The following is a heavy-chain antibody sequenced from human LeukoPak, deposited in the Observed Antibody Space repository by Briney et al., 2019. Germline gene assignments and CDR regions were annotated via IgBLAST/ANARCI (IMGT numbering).Heavy chain of an antibody. V-gene: IGHV1-18*04. J-gene: IGHJ4*02. D-gene: IGHD3-10*01. CDR3: ARDRVPLYGSGSYYVY. CDR2: ISAYNGNT. CDR1: GYTFTSYG. Sequence: DSVKVSCKASGYTFTSYGISWVRQTPGQGLEWVGWISAYNGNTNYAQKLQGRVTMTTDTSTSTAYMELRSPRSDDTAVYYCARDRVPLYGSGSYYVYWGQGTLVTVSS.